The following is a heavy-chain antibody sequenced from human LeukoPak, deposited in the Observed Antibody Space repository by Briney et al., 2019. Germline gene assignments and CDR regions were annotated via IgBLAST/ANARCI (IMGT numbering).Heavy chain of an antibody. CDR3: ARDRAEADLDY. CDR1: GHTYSTHG. Sequence: GGSLRLSCAASGHTYSTHGMHGVRQAPGKGLEWVAVIWYDGSNKFYADSVKGRFTIYGGNSKNTLYLQMNSLRAEDTAVYYCARDRAEADLDYWGQGTLVTVSS. CDR2: IWYDGSNK. J-gene: IGHJ4*02. D-gene: IGHD6-13*01. V-gene: IGHV3-33*01.